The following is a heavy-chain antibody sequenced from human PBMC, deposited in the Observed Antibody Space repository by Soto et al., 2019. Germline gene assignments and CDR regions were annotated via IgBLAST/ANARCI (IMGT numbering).Heavy chain of an antibody. V-gene: IGHV5-10-1*01. CDR3: ARRIAAASGYYYYAFDV. CDR2: IDPIDSKT. J-gene: IGHJ6*02. CDR1: GYNFDTYW. Sequence: GESLKISCKGSGYNFDTYWINWVRQTPGKGLEWMGRIDPIDSKTKYSPSLEGHITISVDKSISTTYLQGSSLKASDTAIYYCARRIAAASGYYYYAFDVWGQGTAVTVSS. D-gene: IGHD6-13*01.